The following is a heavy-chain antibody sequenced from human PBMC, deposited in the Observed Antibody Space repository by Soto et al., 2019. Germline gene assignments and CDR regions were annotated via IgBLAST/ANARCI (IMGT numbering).Heavy chain of an antibody. Sequence: QVQLVQSGAEVKKPGASVKVSCKASGYTFTSYGISWVRQAPGQGLEWMGWISADNGNTNYAQKLQGRVTMTTDTSTSTVYMELRSLRSDDTAVYYCARGDYYDSSGYYPSFDYWGQGTLVTVSS. D-gene: IGHD3-22*01. CDR3: ARGDYYDSSGYYPSFDY. J-gene: IGHJ4*02. V-gene: IGHV1-18*01. CDR2: ISADNGNT. CDR1: GYTFTSYG.